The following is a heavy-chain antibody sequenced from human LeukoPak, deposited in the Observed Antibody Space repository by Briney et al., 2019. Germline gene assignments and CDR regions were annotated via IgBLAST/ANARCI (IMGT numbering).Heavy chain of an antibody. D-gene: IGHD1-26*01. V-gene: IGHV4-4*07. J-gene: IGHJ4*02. Sequence: PSETLSLTCTVSGGSMSSYYWSRILQPAGKGLEWIGRIYTSGSTNYNASLKSRVSMSVDTSKNQFSLKLSSVTAADTAVFYCARENSGSYREFDYWGQGTLVTVSS. CDR1: GGSMSSYY. CDR3: ARENSGSYREFDY. CDR2: IYTSGST.